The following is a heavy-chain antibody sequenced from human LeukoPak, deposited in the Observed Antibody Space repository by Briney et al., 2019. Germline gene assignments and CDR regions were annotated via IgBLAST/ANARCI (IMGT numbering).Heavy chain of an antibody. Sequence: PGRSLRLSCAVSGFTFDDYAMHWVRQVPGKGLEWVSGINWNSDSIGYADSVKGRFTTSRDNAKNSLYLQMNSLRAEDTAVYYCAELGITMIGGVWGKGTTVTIFS. CDR2: INWNSDSI. J-gene: IGHJ6*04. V-gene: IGHV3-9*01. D-gene: IGHD3-10*02. CDR1: GFTFDDYA. CDR3: AELGITMIGGV.